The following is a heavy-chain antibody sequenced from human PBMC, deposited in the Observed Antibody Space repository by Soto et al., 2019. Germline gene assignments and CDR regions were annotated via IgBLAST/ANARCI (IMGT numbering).Heavy chain of an antibody. V-gene: IGHV4-59*01. CDR2: VYNSGST. D-gene: IGHD6-13*01. J-gene: IGHJ4*02. Sequence: SESLSLTCAVSGCSISSNYWTWIRQPPGKGLEWIGYVYNSGSTNYNPSLKSRVTISEDTSKSQFSLKVNSMTAADTAVYYCARYRREAVAGYTLDNWGQGILVTVPS. CDR1: GCSISSNY. CDR3: ARYRREAVAGYTLDN.